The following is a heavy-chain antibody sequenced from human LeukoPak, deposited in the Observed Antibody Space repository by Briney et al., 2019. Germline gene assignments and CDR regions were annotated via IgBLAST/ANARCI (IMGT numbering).Heavy chain of an antibody. CDR1: GFTFSDYY. V-gene: IGHV3-11*05. J-gene: IGHJ4*02. CDR2: ISSSSSYT. Sequence: GGSLRLSRAASGFTFSDYYMSWIRQAPGKGLEWVSYISSSSSYTNYADSVKGRFTISRDNAKNSLYLQMNSLRAEDTAVYYCARDSTLQQLVGVTGYFDYWGQGTLVTVSS. CDR3: ARDSTLQQLVGVTGYFDY. D-gene: IGHD6-13*01.